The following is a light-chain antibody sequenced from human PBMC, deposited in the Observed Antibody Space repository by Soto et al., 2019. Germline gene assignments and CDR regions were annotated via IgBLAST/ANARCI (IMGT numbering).Light chain of an antibody. J-gene: IGLJ3*02. V-gene: IGLV2-14*01. CDR1: SSDVGGYDY. CDR3: SSYTSSGTLV. CDR2: DVS. Sequence: QSALAHPASVSGSRGQSITISCTGTSSDVGGYDYVSWYQQYPGKAPKLMIYDVSNRPSGVSNRFSGSKSDNTASLTISGLQAEDEGDYYCSSYTSSGTLVFGGGTKLTVL.